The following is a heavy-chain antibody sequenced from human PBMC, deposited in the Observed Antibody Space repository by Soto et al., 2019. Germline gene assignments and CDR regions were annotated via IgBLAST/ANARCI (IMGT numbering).Heavy chain of an antibody. CDR1: GDSVSSSSVT. J-gene: IGHJ5*01. CDR3: VRLIGNSWLDF. V-gene: IGHV6-1*01. CDR2: TYYRSKWYN. D-gene: IGHD1-26*01. Sequence: SQTLSLICAISGDSVSSSSVTWNWIRQSRSRGLEWLGRTYYRSKWYNDYAESVKSRITINPDTSKNQFSLHLNSVTPEDTAVYYCVRLIGNSWLDFWGQGTLVTVSS.